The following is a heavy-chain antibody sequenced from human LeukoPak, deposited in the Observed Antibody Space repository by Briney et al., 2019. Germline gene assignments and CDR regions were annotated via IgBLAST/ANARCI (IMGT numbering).Heavy chain of an antibody. D-gene: IGHD3-22*01. V-gene: IGHV4-34*01. CDR3: AMGDYYDSSGYPLLYY. J-gene: IGHJ4*02. CDR2: INHSGST. CDR1: GGSFSGYY. Sequence: SETLSLTCAVYGGSFSGYYWSWIRQPPGKGLEWIGEINHSGSTNYNPSLKSRVTISVDTSKNQFSLKLSSVTAADTAVYYCAMGDYYDSSGYPLLYYWGQGTLVTVSS.